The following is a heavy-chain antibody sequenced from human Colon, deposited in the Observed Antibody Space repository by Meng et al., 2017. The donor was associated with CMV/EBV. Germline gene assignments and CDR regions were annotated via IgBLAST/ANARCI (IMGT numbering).Heavy chain of an antibody. Sequence: GESLKISCAASGFTFSIYWMNWVRQAPGKGLECVANMNQDGSQKYYVDSVKGRFTISRDNVKNLLYLQINSLRAEDMAVYYCARVGLSGSYLHSWGQGTLVTVSS. CDR1: GFTFSIYW. J-gene: IGHJ4*02. V-gene: IGHV3-7*01. D-gene: IGHD1-26*01. CDR2: MNQDGSQK. CDR3: ARVGLSGSYLHS.